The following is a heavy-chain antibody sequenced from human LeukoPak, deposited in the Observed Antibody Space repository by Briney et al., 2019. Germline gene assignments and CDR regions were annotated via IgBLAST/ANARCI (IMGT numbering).Heavy chain of an antibody. CDR1: GFTFSTYW. J-gene: IGHJ4*02. CDR3: ARDKPQGNSFDY. V-gene: IGHV3-7*01. Sequence: GGSLRLSCAASGFTFSTYWMNWVRQAPGKGLEWVANIKPDGSERYYVGSVKGRFTISRDNAKNSLYLQMNSLRAEDTAVYYCARDKPQGNSFDYWGQGTLVTVSS. CDR2: IKPDGSER. D-gene: IGHD1-14*01.